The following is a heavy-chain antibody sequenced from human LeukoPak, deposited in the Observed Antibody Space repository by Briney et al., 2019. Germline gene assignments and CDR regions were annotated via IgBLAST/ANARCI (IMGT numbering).Heavy chain of an antibody. D-gene: IGHD3-10*01. CDR1: QFTFSSYA. Sequence: PGGSLRLSCVASQFTFSSYAMSWVRQAPGNGLEWVSGISGSGGSTCYAESVKGRFTISRDNSKNTLYLQMNSLRAEDTAVYYCAKGFGQLMSADYFDYWGQGTLVTVSS. CDR3: AKGFGQLMSADYFDY. J-gene: IGHJ4*02. CDR2: ISGSGGST. V-gene: IGHV3-23*01.